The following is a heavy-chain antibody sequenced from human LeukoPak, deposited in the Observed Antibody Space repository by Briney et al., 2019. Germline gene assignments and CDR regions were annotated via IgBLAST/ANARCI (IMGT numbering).Heavy chain of an antibody. CDR3: AKDLGCIVGAHCDL. CDR1: GFTFDDYG. J-gene: IGHJ4*02. Sequence: PGGSLRLSCAASGFTFDDYGMSWVRQAPGKGLEWVSAISGSGATTYYATSVRGRFTISRDNSKNTLSLQMNSLTAEDTAVYYFAKDLGCIVGAHCDLRGQGTLVIVSS. D-gene: IGHD1-26*01. CDR2: ISGSGATT. V-gene: IGHV3-23*01.